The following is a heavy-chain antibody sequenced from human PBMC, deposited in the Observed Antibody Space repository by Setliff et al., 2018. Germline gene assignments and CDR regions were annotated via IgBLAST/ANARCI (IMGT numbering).Heavy chain of an antibody. CDR1: GFTFSTYR. J-gene: IGHJ4*02. CDR3: ARDRGGGLYDY. D-gene: IGHD3-16*01. CDR2: IWDDGGNK. Sequence: GGSLRLSCAASGFTFSTYRMHWVRQAPGKGLEWVAVIWDDGGNKYHVDSVKGRFTISRDNAKNSLYLQMDSLRVEDTAMYFCARDRGGGLYDYWGRGTLVTVLL. V-gene: IGHV3-33*08.